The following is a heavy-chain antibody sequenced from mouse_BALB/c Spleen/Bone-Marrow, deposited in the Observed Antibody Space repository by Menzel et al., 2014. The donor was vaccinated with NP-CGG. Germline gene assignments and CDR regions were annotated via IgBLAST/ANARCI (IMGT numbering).Heavy chain of an antibody. D-gene: IGHD2-4*01. V-gene: IGHV5-17*02. CDR1: GFTFSSFG. CDR2: ISNGSSTI. Sequence: EVHLVESGGGLVQPGGSRKLSCAASGFTFSSFGMHWVRQAPEKGLEWVAYISNGSSTIYYADTVKGRFTISRDNPKKTLFPKMTSLRSEDTAMYYCARKGAMITHYYAMDYWGQGTSVTVSS. CDR3: ARKGAMITHYYAMDY. J-gene: IGHJ4*01.